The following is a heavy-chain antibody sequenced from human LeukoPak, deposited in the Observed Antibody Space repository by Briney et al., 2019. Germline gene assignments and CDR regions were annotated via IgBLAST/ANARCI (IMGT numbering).Heavy chain of an antibody. D-gene: IGHD3-10*01. J-gene: IGHJ6*02. Sequence: GGSLRLSCAASGFTFSNAGMNWIRQAPGKGLEWVGRIKTRTDGETTDYAAPVKGRFTISRDDSKTTLYMQMNSLKTEDTAVYYCIAWLGAFWGQGTTVIVSS. V-gene: IGHV3-15*01. CDR2: IKTRTDGETT. CDR3: IAWLGAF. CDR1: GFTFSNAG.